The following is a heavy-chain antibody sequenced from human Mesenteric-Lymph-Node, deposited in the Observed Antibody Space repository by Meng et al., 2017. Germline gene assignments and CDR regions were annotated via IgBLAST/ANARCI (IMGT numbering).Heavy chain of an antibody. Sequence: VQLQDSGPGLVKPSQTLPLTCTVSGGSVSSGGYYWTWIRQHPGKGLEWFGHIYYSGSTFYNPSLKRRVIISIDTSKNQFSLNLRSVTAADTAVYYCARVSSGWDYFDYWGQGTLVTVSS. CDR1: GGSVSSGGYY. CDR3: ARVSSGWDYFDY. V-gene: IGHV4-31*03. CDR2: IYYSGST. J-gene: IGHJ4*02. D-gene: IGHD6-19*01.